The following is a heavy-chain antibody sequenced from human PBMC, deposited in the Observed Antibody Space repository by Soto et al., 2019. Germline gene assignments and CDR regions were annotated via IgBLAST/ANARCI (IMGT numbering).Heavy chain of an antibody. CDR2: MNPNSGNT. J-gene: IGHJ6*02. CDR1: XXXFTSYD. V-gene: IGHV1-8*01. Sequence: ASXKVSXKXSXXXFTSYDIXWVRQATGQGIEWMGWMNPNSGNTGYAQKFQGRVTMPSNTSISTAYMELSSLRSEDTAVYYCARASHYDFWFFYYNYYYYYVMYVWXQGSTVPVSS. D-gene: IGHD3-3*01. CDR3: ARASHYDFWFFYYNYYYYYVMYV.